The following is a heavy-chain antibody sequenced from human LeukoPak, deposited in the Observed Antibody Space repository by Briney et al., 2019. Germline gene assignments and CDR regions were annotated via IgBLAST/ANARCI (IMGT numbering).Heavy chain of an antibody. CDR1: GDSMSPFY. Sequence: SETLSLTCVVSGDSMSPFYWTWLRQPPGKGLEWIGFMFYSGNTYCNPSLKSRVTISVDTSKNQFSLRLSSVTAADTAVYYCARGHGVLEWSSFYFEYWGQGTLVTVSS. V-gene: IGHV4-59*01. J-gene: IGHJ4*02. CDR2: MFYSGNT. D-gene: IGHD3-3*01. CDR3: ARGHGVLEWSSFYFEY.